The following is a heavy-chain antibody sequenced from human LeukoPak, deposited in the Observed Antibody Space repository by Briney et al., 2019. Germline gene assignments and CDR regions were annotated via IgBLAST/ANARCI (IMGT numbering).Heavy chain of an antibody. D-gene: IGHD2-15*01. CDR3: AKGGSASHNWFDP. V-gene: IGHV3-30*02. CDR2: IRNDGSNE. Sequence: GGSLRLSCAASGFTFRDYGMHWIRQAPGKGLEWVSFIRNDGSNEYYPDPVKGRFTVSRDNSRNTLYLQMNSLRAEDTAVYYCAKGGSASHNWFDPWGQGTLVTVSS. J-gene: IGHJ5*02. CDR1: GFTFRDYG.